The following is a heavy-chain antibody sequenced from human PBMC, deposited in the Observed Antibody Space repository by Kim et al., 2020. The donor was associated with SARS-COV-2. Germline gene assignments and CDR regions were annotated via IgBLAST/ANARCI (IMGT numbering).Heavy chain of an antibody. J-gene: IGHJ4*02. Sequence: SETLSLTCTVSGGSISSSSYYWGWIRQPPGKGLEWIGSIYYSGSTYYNPSLKSRVTISVDTSKNQFSLKLSSVTAADTAVYYCARHQGRLHYYDSSGYYLPYYFDYWGQGTLVTVSS. D-gene: IGHD3-22*01. V-gene: IGHV4-39*01. CDR3: ARHQGRLHYYDSSGYYLPYYFDY. CDR1: GGSISSSSYY. CDR2: IYYSGST.